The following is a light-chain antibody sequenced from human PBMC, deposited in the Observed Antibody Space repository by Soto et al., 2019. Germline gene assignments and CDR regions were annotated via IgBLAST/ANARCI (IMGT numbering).Light chain of an antibody. Sequence: MTQTPSTLSASVGDEVTITCRASQTISRWLAWYQQKPGRAPKLLIYDASTLESGVPSRFSGSGSETEFTLTISRLQPDDFATYFCHSRAFGQGTRLEIK. CDR2: DAS. V-gene: IGKV1-5*01. CDR3: HSRA. J-gene: IGKJ5*01. CDR1: QTISRW.